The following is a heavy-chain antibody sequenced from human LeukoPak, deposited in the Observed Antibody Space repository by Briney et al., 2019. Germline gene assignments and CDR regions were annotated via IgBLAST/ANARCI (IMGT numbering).Heavy chain of an antibody. D-gene: IGHD2-21*02. J-gene: IGHJ4*02. CDR1: GFTFSSYA. CDR2: ISYDGSNK. Sequence: GGSLRLSCAASGFTFSSYAMHWVRQAPGKGLEWVAVISYDGSNKYYADSVKGRFTISRDNSKNTLYLQMNSLRAEDTAVYYCARPPFSVVVTAISVYFDYWGQGTLVTVSS. CDR3: ARPPFSVVVTAISVYFDY. V-gene: IGHV3-30-3*01.